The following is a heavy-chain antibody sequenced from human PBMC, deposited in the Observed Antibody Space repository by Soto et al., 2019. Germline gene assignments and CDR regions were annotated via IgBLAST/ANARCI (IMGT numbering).Heavy chain of an antibody. CDR3: AKGALSTTPPYDFAY. J-gene: IGHJ4*02. Sequence: PGGSLRLSCAASGFTFSNYAMNWVRQAPGKGLEWVSTISVSGNSAYYADSVKGRFTISRDNSKNTLYRQLNSLRAEDTAIYYCAKGALSTTPPYDFAYWGQGTLVTVSS. CDR2: ISVSGNSA. CDR1: GFTFSNYA. D-gene: IGHD1-26*01. V-gene: IGHV3-23*01.